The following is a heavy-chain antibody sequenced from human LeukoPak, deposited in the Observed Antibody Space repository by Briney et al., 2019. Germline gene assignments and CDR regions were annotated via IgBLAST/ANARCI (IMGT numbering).Heavy chain of an antibody. D-gene: IGHD3-22*01. CDR3: ARESYYYDSSGYYYSFDY. J-gene: IGHJ4*02. CDR2: ISSSSSTI. Sequence: GGSLRLSCAASGFTFSSYSMNWVRQAPGKGLEWVSYISSSSSTIYYADSVKGRFTISRDNAKNSLYLQMNSLRAEDTAVYYCARESYYYDSSGYYYSFDYWGQGTLVTVPS. CDR1: GFTFSSYS. V-gene: IGHV3-48*04.